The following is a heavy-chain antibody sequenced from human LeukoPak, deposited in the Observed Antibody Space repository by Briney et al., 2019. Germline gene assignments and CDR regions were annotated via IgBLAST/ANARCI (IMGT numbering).Heavy chain of an antibody. CDR1: GFTFSSYA. J-gene: IGHJ4*02. V-gene: IGHV3-23*01. CDR2: ICGSGGST. D-gene: IGHD3-10*01. CDR3: AKEVYYYGSGSYYNAIDY. Sequence: GGSLRLSCAASGFTFSSYAMSWVRQAPGKGLEWVSAICGSGGSTYYADSVKGRFTISRDNSKNTLYLQMNSLRAEDTAVYYCAKEVYYYGSGSYYNAIDYWGQGTLVTVSS.